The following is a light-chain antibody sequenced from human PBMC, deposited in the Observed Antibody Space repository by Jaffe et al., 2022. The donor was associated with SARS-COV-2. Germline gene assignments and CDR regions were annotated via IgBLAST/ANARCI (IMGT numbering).Light chain of an antibody. CDR3: HQYNSWPQT. CDR2: GAS. CDR1: QSVSSN. Sequence: EIVMTQSPATLSVSPGERATLSCRASQSVSSNLAWYQQKTGQAPRLLIYGASTRASGIPARFSGSGSGTEFTLTISSLQSEDFAVYYCHQYNSWPQTFGQGTKVEIK. J-gene: IGKJ1*01. V-gene: IGKV3-15*01.